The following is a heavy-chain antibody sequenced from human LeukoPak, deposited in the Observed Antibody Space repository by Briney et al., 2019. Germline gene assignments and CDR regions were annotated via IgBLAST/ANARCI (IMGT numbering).Heavy chain of an antibody. D-gene: IGHD4-17*01. CDR2: INSDGSST. CDR3: ARGVPLTVTRARDY. V-gene: IGHV3-74*01. Sequence: PGGSLRLSCAASGFTFSSYWMYWVRQAPGKGLVWVSRINSDGSSTSYADSVKGRFTISRDNAKNTLYLQMNSLRAEDTAVYYCARGVPLTVTRARDYWGQGTLVTVSS. CDR1: GFTFSSYW. J-gene: IGHJ4*02.